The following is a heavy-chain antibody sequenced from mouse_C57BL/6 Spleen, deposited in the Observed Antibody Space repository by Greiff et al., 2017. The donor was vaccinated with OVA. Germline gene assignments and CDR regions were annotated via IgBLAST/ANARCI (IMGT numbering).Heavy chain of an antibody. J-gene: IGHJ1*03. CDR3: TRGDYGSSYWYFDV. D-gene: IGHD1-1*01. V-gene: IGHV1-5*01. Sequence: VQLQQSGTVLARPGASVKMSCKTSGYTFTSYWMHWVKQRPGQGLEWIGAISPGNSDTSYNQKFKGKAKLTAVTSASTAYMELSSLTNEDSAVYYCTRGDYGSSYWYFDVWGTGTTVTVSS. CDR2: ISPGNSDT. CDR1: GYTFTSYW.